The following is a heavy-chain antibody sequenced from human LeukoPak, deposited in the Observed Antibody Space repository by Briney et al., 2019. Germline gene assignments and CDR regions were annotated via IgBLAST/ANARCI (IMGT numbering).Heavy chain of an antibody. Sequence: PGGSLRLSCAASGFTFSSYWMTWVRQAPGKGLEWVANIKPDGSEKNYVDSVKGRFSIPRDNAKNSVYLQLNSLRVEDTAVYYCARRARWEYSFDYWGQGTLVTVSS. D-gene: IGHD1-26*01. J-gene: IGHJ4*02. CDR1: GFTFSSYW. V-gene: IGHV3-7*01. CDR3: ARRARWEYSFDY. CDR2: IKPDGSEK.